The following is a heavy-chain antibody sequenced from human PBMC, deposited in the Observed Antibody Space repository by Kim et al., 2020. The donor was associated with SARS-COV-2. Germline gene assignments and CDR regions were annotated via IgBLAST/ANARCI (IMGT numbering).Heavy chain of an antibody. Sequence: SVKVSCKASGGTFSSYTISWVRQAPGQGLEWMGRIIPILGIANYAQKFQGRVTITADKSTSTAYMELSSLRSEDTAVYYCARLAPYGDPVDYCGQGTLVTVSS. CDR1: GGTFSSYT. CDR3: ARLAPYGDPVDY. J-gene: IGHJ4*02. D-gene: IGHD4-17*01. CDR2: IIPILGIA. V-gene: IGHV1-69*02.